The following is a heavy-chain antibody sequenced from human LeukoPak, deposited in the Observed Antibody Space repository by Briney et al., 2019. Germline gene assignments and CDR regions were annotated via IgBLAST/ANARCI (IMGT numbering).Heavy chain of an antibody. CDR2: IYPDDSDT. J-gene: IGHJ4*02. CDR1: EYIFTNYW. V-gene: IGHV5-51*01. D-gene: IGHD2-8*01. Sequence: GESLKTSCKGSEYIFTNYWIGWVRQMPGKDLEWMGIIYPDDSDTRYSPSFQGQVTISADKSISTAYLQWSSLKASDTAMYYCARQIGKLWYYYFDYWGQGTLVTVSS. CDR3: ARQIGKLWYYYFDY.